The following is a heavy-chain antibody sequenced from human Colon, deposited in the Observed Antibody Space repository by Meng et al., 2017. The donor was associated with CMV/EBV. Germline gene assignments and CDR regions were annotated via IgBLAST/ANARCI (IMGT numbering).Heavy chain of an antibody. Sequence: QVQLQQGARRLLKPSEPLPLASACYGGSFSGYYWSWLRQPPGKGLEWIGEINHSGSTNYNPSLKSRVTISVDTSKNQFSLKLSSVTAADTAVYYCARGLYGSGRHQIDYWGQGTLVTVSS. CDR2: INHSGST. J-gene: IGHJ4*02. D-gene: IGHD3-10*01. V-gene: IGHV4-34*01. CDR3: ARGLYGSGRHQIDY. CDR1: GGSFSGYY.